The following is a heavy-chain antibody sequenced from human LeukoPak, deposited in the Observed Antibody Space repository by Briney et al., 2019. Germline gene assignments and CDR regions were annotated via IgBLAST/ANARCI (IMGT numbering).Heavy chain of an antibody. CDR2: ISAYNGNT. D-gene: IGHD2-2*01. V-gene: IGHV1-18*01. Sequence: ASVKVSCKASGYTFTSYGISWVRQAPGQGLEWMGWISAYNGNTNYAQKLQGRVTMTTDTSTSTAYMELRSLRSDDTAVHYCASWGGILGYCSSTSCYDHWGQGTLVTVSS. J-gene: IGHJ4*02. CDR1: GYTFTSYG. CDR3: ASWGGILGYCSSTSCYDH.